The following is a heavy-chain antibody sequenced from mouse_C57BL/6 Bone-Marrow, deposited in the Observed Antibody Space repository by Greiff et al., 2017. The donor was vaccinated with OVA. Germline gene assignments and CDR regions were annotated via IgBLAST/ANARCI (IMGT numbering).Heavy chain of an antibody. Sequence: QVQLQQPGAELVKPGASVKMSCKASGYTFTSYWITWVKQRPGQGLEWIGDIYPGSGSTNYNEKFKSKATLTVDISSSTAYMQLSSLTSEDSAVYYCARKGYGYDAWFAYWGQGTLVTVSA. D-gene: IGHD2-2*01. CDR1: GYTFTSYW. V-gene: IGHV1-55*01. CDR3: ARKGYGYDAWFAY. J-gene: IGHJ3*01. CDR2: IYPGSGST.